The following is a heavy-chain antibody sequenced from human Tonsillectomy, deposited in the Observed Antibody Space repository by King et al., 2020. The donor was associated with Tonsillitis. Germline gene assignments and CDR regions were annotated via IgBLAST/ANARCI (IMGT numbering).Heavy chain of an antibody. D-gene: IGHD1-14*01. V-gene: IGHV3-74*01. CDR2: INSDGSRT. CDR3: ANSNRASRNENAFDF. Sequence: VQLVESGGGLVQPGGSLRLSCEVSGFTFSSYWMNWVRHAPGEGLVWVARINSDGSRTNYADSVKGRFTISNDNRKNTLYLQLNSLRAEDSAVYYCANSNRASRNENAFDFWGQGTMVTVPS. CDR1: GFTFSSYW. J-gene: IGHJ3*01.